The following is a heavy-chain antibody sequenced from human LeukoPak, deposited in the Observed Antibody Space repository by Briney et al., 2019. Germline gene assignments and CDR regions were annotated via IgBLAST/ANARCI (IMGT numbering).Heavy chain of an antibody. CDR1: GGSFSGYY. CDR2: IYTSGST. D-gene: IGHD4-23*01. J-gene: IGHJ3*02. V-gene: IGHV4-59*10. Sequence: PSETLSLTCAVYGGSFSGYYWSWIRQPAGKGLEWIGRIYTSGSTNYNPSLKSRVTMSVDTSKNQFSLKLSSVTAADTAVYYCASDGGNDAFDIWGQGTMVTVSS. CDR3: ASDGGNDAFDI.